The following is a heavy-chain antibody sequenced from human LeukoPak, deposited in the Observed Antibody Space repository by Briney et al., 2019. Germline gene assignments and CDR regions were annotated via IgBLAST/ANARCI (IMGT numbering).Heavy chain of an antibody. D-gene: IGHD5-12*01. V-gene: IGHV3-7*01. CDR2: INPAGSDT. J-gene: IGHJ4*02. Sequence: GGSPRLSCAASGFSFNAYWMAWVRQAPGTGLEWVANINPAGSDTFHVDPVKGRFSISRGHAKNLVYLQMNSLRAEDTAVYYCATFGLVAALDLWGQGTLVTVSS. CDR3: ATFGLVAALDL. CDR1: GFSFNAYW.